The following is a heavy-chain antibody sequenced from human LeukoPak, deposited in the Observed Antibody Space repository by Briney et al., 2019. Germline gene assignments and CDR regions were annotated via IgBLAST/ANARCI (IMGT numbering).Heavy chain of an antibody. CDR1: GGSTSSYY. CDR2: IYTSGST. D-gene: IGHD3-3*01. J-gene: IGHJ6*03. CDR3: ARHGPRGDFWSGYYYYYYYYMDV. Sequence: SETLSLTCTVSGGSTSSYYWSWIRQPPGKGLEWIGYIYTSGSTNYNPSLKSRVTISVDTSKNQFSLKLSSVTAADTAVYYCARHGPRGDFWSGYYYYYYYYMDVWGKGTTVTVSS. V-gene: IGHV4-4*09.